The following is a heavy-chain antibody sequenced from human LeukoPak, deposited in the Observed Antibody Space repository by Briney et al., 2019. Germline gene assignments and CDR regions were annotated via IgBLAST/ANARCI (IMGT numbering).Heavy chain of an antibody. V-gene: IGHV3-15*01. CDR2: IKSKTDGGTT. J-gene: IGHJ4*02. CDR1: GFTFSSYA. CDR3: TTDHGYFDWLLLRPYDY. Sequence: GGSLRLSCAASGFTFSSYAMSWVRQAPGKGLEWVGRIKSKTDGGTTDYAAPVKGRFTISRDDSKNTLYLQMNSLKTEDTAVYYCTTDHGYFDWLLLRPYDYWGQGTLVTVSS. D-gene: IGHD3-9*01.